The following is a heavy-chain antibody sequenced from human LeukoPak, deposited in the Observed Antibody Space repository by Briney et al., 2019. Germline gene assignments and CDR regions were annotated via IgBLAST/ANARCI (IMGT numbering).Heavy chain of an antibody. V-gene: IGHV3-21*01. CDR1: GFTFRSYS. CDR3: ARDRLERHFYYSGMDV. CDR2: ITSSSSYI. D-gene: IGHD1-1*01. J-gene: IGHJ6*02. Sequence: GGSLRLCCTASGFTFRSYSMNWVRQAPGKGLEWVSSITSSSSYIYYADSVKGRFTISRDNAKNSLYLQMNSLRAEDTAVYYCARDRLERHFYYSGMDVWGQGTTVTVSS.